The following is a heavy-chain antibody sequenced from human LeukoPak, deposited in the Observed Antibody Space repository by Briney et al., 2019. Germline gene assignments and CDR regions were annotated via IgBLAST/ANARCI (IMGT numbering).Heavy chain of an antibody. V-gene: IGHV4-34*01. CDR2: INHSGST. J-gene: IGHJ4*02. CDR1: GGSFSGYY. CDR3: ARGVRYYYYFDY. D-gene: IGHD2/OR15-2a*01. Sequence: SETLSLTCAVYGGSFSGYYWSWIRQPPGKGLEWIGEINHSGSTNYNPSLKSRVTISVDTSKNQFSLKLSSVTAADTAVYYCARGVRYYYYFDYWGQGTLVTVSS.